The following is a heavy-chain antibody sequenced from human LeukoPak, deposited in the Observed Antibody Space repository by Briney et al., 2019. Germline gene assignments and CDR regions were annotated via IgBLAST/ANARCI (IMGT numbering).Heavy chain of an antibody. D-gene: IGHD3-9*01. CDR1: GYTFTGYY. V-gene: IGHV1-2*04. CDR3: TRDLRMGYDILTGYYGGVWFDP. Sequence: ASVKVSCKASGYTFTGYYMHWVRQAPGQGLEWMGWINPNSGGTNYAQKFQGWVTMTRDRSISTAYMELSRLRSDDTAVYYCTRDLRMGYDILTGYYGGVWFDPWGQGTLVTVSS. CDR2: INPNSGGT. J-gene: IGHJ5*02.